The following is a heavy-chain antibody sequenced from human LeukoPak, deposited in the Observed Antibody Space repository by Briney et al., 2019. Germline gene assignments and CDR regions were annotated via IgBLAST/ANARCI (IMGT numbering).Heavy chain of an antibody. CDR2: INWNGGST. Sequence: GGSLRLSCAASGFTFDDYGMSWVRQAPGKGLEWVSGINWNGGSTGYADSVKGRFTISRDNAKNSLYLQMNSLRAEDTAVYYCARGDSDILTGYYDYWGQGTLVTVSS. V-gene: IGHV3-20*04. CDR1: GFTFDDYG. CDR3: ARGDSDILTGYYDY. D-gene: IGHD3-9*01. J-gene: IGHJ4*02.